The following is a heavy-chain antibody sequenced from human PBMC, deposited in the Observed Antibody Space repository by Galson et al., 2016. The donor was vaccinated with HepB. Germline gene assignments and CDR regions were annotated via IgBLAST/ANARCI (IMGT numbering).Heavy chain of an antibody. J-gene: IGHJ6*04. CDR1: GFTFSSYG. CDR2: IWYDGTKE. Sequence: SLRLSCAASGFTFSSYGMHWVRQAPGKGLEWVAVIWYDGTKEYYADSVEGRFTISRDNSGNMLYLQMSSLRAEDTAVYYCARGPANCSGGTCYSIAVHYYYVMNLWGKGTTVTVSS. V-gene: IGHV3-33*01. D-gene: IGHD2-15*01. CDR3: ARGPANCSGGTCYSIAVHYYYVMNL.